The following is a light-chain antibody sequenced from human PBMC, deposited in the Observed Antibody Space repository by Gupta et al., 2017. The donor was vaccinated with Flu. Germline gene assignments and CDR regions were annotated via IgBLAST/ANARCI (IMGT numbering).Light chain of an antibody. Sequence: DIQMTYSPSSLSGSVGDRVTIACRASQDISTYLNWYQQKPGRAPKLLIYAASSLEGGVPLRFSGSGSGTDFTLTISSLQPEDFATYYCQQSYSPLWTFGQGTKVEIK. CDR1: QDISTY. J-gene: IGKJ1*01. CDR3: QQSYSPLWT. CDR2: AAS. V-gene: IGKV1-39*01.